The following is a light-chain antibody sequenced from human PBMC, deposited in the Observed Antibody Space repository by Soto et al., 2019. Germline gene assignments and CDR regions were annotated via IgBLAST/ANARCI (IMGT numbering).Light chain of an antibody. V-gene: IGLV3-1*01. Sequence: SYELTQPPSVSVSPGQTASITCSGDKFGTKYVAWYQQKAGQSPVVVIYQDARRPSGIPERFSGSNSGNTANLTISGTQAMDEADYYCQAWDSNTYVFGTGTKLTVL. J-gene: IGLJ1*01. CDR2: QDA. CDR3: QAWDSNTYV. CDR1: KFGTKY.